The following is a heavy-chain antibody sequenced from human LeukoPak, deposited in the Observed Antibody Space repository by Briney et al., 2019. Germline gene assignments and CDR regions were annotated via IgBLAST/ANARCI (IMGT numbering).Heavy chain of an antibody. CDR2: INHSGST. CDR3: ARGVVLGYFDWLKRSNWFDP. J-gene: IGHJ5*02. D-gene: IGHD3-9*01. V-gene: IGHV4-34*01. CDR1: GGSFSGYY. Sequence: PSETLSLTCAVYGGSFSGYYWSWIRQPPGKGLEWIGEINHSGSTNYNPSLKSRVTISVDTSKNQFSLKLSSVTAADTAVYYCARGVVLGYFDWLKRSNWFDPWGQGTLVTVSS.